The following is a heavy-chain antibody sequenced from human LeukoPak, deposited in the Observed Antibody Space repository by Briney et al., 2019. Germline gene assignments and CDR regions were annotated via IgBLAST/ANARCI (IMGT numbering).Heavy chain of an antibody. V-gene: IGHV3-74*01. D-gene: IGHD1-7*01. CDR3: AKDERNWNYNLASQTYD. Sequence: GSLRLSCAASGFTFTTYWMHWVRQAPGEGLVWVSRITPDGTETAYADSVKGRFTISRDNAKNTLYLQMNSLRAEDTAVYYCAKDERNWNYNLASQTYDWGQGTLVTVSS. CDR1: GFTFTTYW. J-gene: IGHJ4*02. CDR2: ITPDGTET.